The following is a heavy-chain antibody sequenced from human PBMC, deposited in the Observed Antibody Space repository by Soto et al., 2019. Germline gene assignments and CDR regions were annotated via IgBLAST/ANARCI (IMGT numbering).Heavy chain of an antibody. V-gene: IGHV4-59*02. CDR3: ARDLHAVXTHYFET. CDR2: TSHTGNT. Sequence: AETLARTCSVSGVSVTSYHWSWIRQFPGKVLELIAYTSHTGNTNYNPSLKSRVIISLDTSKKQVSLQLTSVTATDTALYYCARDLHAVXTHYFETWGQGTLVTVSS. J-gene: IGHJ5*02. D-gene: IGHD1-26*01. CDR1: GVSVTSYH.